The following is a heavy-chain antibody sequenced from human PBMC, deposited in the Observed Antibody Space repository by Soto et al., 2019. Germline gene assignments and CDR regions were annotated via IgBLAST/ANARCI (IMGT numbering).Heavy chain of an antibody. Sequence: PSETLSLTCAFYGVSFSGYYWSWIRDPPGKRLEWIGEINHSGSTNYNPSLKSRVTISVDTSKNQFSLKLSSVTAADTAVYYCARDQGYQLLEAEFGYYYFYGMDVWGQGTTFSVSS. CDR3: ARDQGYQLLEAEFGYYYFYGMDV. CDR1: GVSFSGYY. D-gene: IGHD2-2*01. J-gene: IGHJ6*02. CDR2: INHSGST. V-gene: IGHV4-34*01.